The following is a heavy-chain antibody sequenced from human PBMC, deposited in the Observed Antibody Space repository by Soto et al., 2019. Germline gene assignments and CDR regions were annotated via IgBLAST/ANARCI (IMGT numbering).Heavy chain of an antibody. V-gene: IGHV1-46*01. J-gene: IGHJ3*02. CDR3: ARDSGSPDAFDI. D-gene: IGHD1-26*01. CDR1: GYTFTTYY. CDR2: INPSGGRT. Sequence: ASVKVSCKASGYTFTTYYMHWVRQAPGQGLEWMGIINPSGGRTNYAQKFQGRVTITADKSTSTAYMELSSLRSEDTAVYYCARDSGSPDAFDIWGQGTMVTVSS.